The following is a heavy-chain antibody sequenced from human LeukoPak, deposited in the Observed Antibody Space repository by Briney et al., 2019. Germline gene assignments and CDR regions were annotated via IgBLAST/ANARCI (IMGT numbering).Heavy chain of an antibody. D-gene: IGHD3-3*01. CDR3: ARPATTPYGFWSGNWFDP. Sequence: ASVKVSCKASGYTFTGYYMHWVRQAPGQGLEWMGWINPNSGGTNYAQKFQGRVTMTRDTSISTAYMELSRLRSDDTAVYYCARPATTPYGFWSGNWFDPWGQGTLVTGSS. V-gene: IGHV1-2*02. CDR1: GYTFTGYY. J-gene: IGHJ5*02. CDR2: INPNSGGT.